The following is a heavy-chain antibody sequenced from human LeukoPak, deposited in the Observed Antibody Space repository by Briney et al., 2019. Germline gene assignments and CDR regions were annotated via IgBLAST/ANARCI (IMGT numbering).Heavy chain of an antibody. D-gene: IGHD3-3*01. CDR2: IYPGDSDA. CDR3: ARSVPSGYYTGLFDY. Sequence: GESLKISCKGSGYSFTSYWIGWVRQMPGKGLEGMGIIYPGDSDARYSPSFQGQGTISADKSISTAYQQWSSLKASDTAMYYCARSVPSGYYTGLFDYWGQGTLVTVSS. CDR1: GYSFTSYW. J-gene: IGHJ4*02. V-gene: IGHV5-51*01.